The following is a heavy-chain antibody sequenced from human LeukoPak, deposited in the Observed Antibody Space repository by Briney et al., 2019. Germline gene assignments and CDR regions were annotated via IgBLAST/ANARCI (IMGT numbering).Heavy chain of an antibody. D-gene: IGHD3-10*01. CDR3: CRAGSGYYYYYYGMDV. Sequence: GGSLRLSCAASGFTFSSYAMHWVRQAPGKGLEWVAVISYDGSNKYYADSVKGRFTISRDNSKNTLYLQMNSLRAEDTAVYYCCRAGSGYYYYYYGMDVWGQGTTVTVSS. CDR2: ISYDGSNK. CDR1: GFTFSSYA. V-gene: IGHV3-30*14. J-gene: IGHJ6*02.